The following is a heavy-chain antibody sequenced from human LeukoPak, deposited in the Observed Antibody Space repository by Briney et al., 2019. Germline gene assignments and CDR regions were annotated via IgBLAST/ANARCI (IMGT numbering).Heavy chain of an antibody. CDR3: ARRSSSSGYYYYMDV. D-gene: IGHD6-6*01. CDR1: GGSINSNNYF. J-gene: IGHJ6*03. V-gene: IGHV4-39*01. Sequence: PSETLSLTCTVSGGSINSNNYFWGWFRQPPGKGLEWMGSISYSGSTYYNPSVQSRVTISEDTSRNQFFLKLTSLTAADTAVFYCARRSSSSGYYYYMDVWGKGTTVTVSS. CDR2: ISYSGST.